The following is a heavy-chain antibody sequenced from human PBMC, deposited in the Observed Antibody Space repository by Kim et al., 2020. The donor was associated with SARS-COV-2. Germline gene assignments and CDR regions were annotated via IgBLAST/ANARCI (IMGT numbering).Heavy chain of an antibody. CDR3: ASTTSTYYDFWSGYYPDAFDI. CDR2: INPSGGST. CDR1: GYTFTSYY. Sequence: ASVKVSCKASGYTFTSYYMHWVRQAPGQGLEWMGIINPSGGSTSYAQKFQGRVTMTRDTSTSTVYMELSSLRSEDTAVYYCASTTSTYYDFWSGYYPDAFDIWGQGTMVTVSS. V-gene: IGHV1-46*01. J-gene: IGHJ3*02. D-gene: IGHD3-3*01.